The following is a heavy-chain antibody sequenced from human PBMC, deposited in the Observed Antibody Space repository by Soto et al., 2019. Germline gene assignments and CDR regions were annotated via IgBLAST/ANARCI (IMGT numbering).Heavy chain of an antibody. J-gene: IGHJ4*02. CDR1: GFTFGDYA. V-gene: IGHV3-49*03. CDR3: TRGSCSSTSCYPFDY. D-gene: IGHD2-2*01. Sequence: PGGSLRLSCSASGFTFGDYAMSWFRQAPGKGLEWVGFIRSKAYGGTTEYAASVKGRFTISRDDSKSIAYLQMNSLKTEDTAVYYCTRGSCSSTSCYPFDYWGQGTLVTVSS. CDR2: IRSKAYGGTT.